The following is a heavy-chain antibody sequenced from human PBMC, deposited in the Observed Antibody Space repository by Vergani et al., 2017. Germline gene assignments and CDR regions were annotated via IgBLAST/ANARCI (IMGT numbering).Heavy chain of an antibody. V-gene: IGHV3-21*01. J-gene: IGHJ4*02. Sequence: EVQLVESGGGLVQPGGSLRLSCAASGFTFSSYSMNWVRQAPGKGLEWVSSISSSSSYIYYADSVKGRFTISRDNAKNSLYLQMNSLRAEETAVYYCARADGYYFDYWGQGTLVTVSS. CDR1: GFTFSSYS. CDR2: ISSSSSYI. CDR3: ARADGYYFDY.